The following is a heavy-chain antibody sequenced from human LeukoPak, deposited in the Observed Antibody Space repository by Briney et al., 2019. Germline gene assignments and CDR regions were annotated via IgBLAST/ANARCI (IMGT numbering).Heavy chain of an antibody. D-gene: IGHD6-13*01. V-gene: IGHV6-1*01. J-gene: IGHJ4*02. Sequence: SQTLSLTCAVSGDSVSSNIAAWNWIRQSRSRGLEWLGRTYFRSKWYNDYALSVKGRISINPDTSENQFSLQLSSVTPEDTAVYYCARDEGQQLVPHYFDFWGQGTLVTVSS. CDR1: GDSVSSNIAA. CDR3: ARDEGQQLVPHYFDF. CDR2: TYFRSKWYN.